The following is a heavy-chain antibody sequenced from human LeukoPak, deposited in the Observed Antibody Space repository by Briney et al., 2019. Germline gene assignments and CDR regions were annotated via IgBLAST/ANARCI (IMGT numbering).Heavy chain of an antibody. J-gene: IGHJ4*02. CDR3: ARLQGDSTAIFDY. D-gene: IGHD2-21*01. Sequence: PSETLSLTCTVSGGSVSGDYWSWIRQSPSKGLGWVGYIHYTAGTNYNPSLKSRVTMSVDTSKNQFSLRLRSMTAADTAVYYCARLQGDSTAIFDYWGQGTLVSVSS. CDR2: IHYTAGT. CDR1: GGSVSGDY. V-gene: IGHV4-59*02.